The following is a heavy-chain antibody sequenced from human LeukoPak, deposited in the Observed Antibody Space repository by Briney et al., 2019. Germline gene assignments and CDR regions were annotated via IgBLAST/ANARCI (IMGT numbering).Heavy chain of an antibody. D-gene: IGHD5-24*01. CDR2: ISNSIDNT. CDR1: GFTFSNYA. J-gene: IGHJ4*02. V-gene: IGHV3-23*01. Sequence: SGGSLRLSCAASGFTFSNYAMSWDSQAPGKELEWISTISNSIDNTYYADSVKGRFTISGDNSKNTLYLQMNSLRAEDTAVYYCAKAPPYNEYFDYWGQGTLVTVSS. CDR3: AKAPPYNEYFDY.